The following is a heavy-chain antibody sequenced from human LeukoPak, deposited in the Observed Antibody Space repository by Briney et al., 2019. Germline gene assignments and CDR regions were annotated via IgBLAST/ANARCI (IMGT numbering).Heavy chain of an antibody. Sequence: GGSLRLSCAASGFTFSNAWMSWVRQAPGKGLEWVGRIKSKTDGGTTDYAAPVKGRFTISRDDSKNTLYLQMNSLKTEDTAVYYCTTDRGYYDSSGYYWDDAFDIWGQGTMVTVSS. CDR3: TTDRGYYDSSGYYWDDAFDI. V-gene: IGHV3-15*01. J-gene: IGHJ3*02. CDR1: GFTFSNAW. CDR2: IKSKTDGGTT. D-gene: IGHD3-22*01.